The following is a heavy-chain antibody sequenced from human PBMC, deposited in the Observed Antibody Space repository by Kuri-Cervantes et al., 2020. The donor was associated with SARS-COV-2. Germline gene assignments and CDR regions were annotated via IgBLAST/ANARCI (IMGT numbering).Heavy chain of an antibody. CDR1: GFIFSSYG. CDR3: AKTTPGSTSRIFYGMEV. D-gene: IGHD2-2*01. Sequence: GGSLRLSCAASGFIFSSYGMNWVRQAPGKGLEWVSIIYNDGTTYYADSVKGRFTISRDNSKNMVYLQVNSLRAEDTAVYYCAKTTPGSTSRIFYGMEVWGQGTTVTVSS. J-gene: IGHJ6*02. V-gene: IGHV3-23*03. CDR2: IYNDGTT.